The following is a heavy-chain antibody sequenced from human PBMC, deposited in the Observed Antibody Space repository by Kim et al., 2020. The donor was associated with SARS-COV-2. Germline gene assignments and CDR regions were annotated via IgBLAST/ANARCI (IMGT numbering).Heavy chain of an antibody. Sequence: SETLSLTCTVSGGSVSSGSYYWSWIRQPPGKGLEWIGSIYYSGSTNYNPSLKSRVTISVDTSKNQFSLKLSSVTAADTAVYYCARDRVGASDVWGQGTTATVSS. CDR3: ARDRVGASDV. D-gene: IGHD1-26*01. J-gene: IGHJ6*02. CDR1: GGSVSSGSYY. V-gene: IGHV4-61*01. CDR2: IYYSGST.